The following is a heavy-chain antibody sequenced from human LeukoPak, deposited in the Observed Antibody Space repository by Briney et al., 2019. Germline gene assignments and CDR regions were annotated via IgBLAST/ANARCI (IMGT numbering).Heavy chain of an antibody. Sequence: GGSLRLSCAASGFTFSRFWMSWVRQAPGKGLEWVANIKQDGSEKYYVDSVKGRFTISRDNAKNSLYLQMNSLRAEDTAVYYCARDPGFNYYYGMDVWGQGTTVTVSS. J-gene: IGHJ6*02. CDR2: IKQDGSEK. CDR1: GFTFSRFW. V-gene: IGHV3-7*01. CDR3: ARDPGFNYYYGMDV. D-gene: IGHD6-25*01.